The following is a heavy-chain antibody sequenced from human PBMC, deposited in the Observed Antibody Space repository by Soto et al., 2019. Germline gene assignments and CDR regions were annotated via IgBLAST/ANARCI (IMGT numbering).Heavy chain of an antibody. CDR3: ATGIAAAGPNDY. J-gene: IGHJ4*02. CDR2: IYTSGST. D-gene: IGHD6-13*01. CDR1: GGYISSYY. V-gene: IGHV4-4*07. Sequence: QVQLHESGPGLVKPSETLSLTCTVSGGYISSYYWSWIRQPAGKGLEWIGRIYTSGSTNYNPSLKSRVTMAVDTSKNQFALKLSSVTAADTAVYYCATGIAAAGPNDYWGQGTLVTVSS.